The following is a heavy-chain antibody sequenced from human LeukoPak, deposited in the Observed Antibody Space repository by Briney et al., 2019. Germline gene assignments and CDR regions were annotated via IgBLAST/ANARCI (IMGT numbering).Heavy chain of an antibody. CDR1: GFTFTTYW. Sequence: PGGSLRLSCAPSGFTFTTYWMGWVRQSPVKGLEWVASIKQGGSEKHYVDSVKGRFTISRDNAKTSLYLQMNSLRAEDTAVYYCAKEDQDYDSSGYYLRFYYYYYYMDVWGKGTTVTVS. CDR2: IKQGGSEK. J-gene: IGHJ6*03. V-gene: IGHV3-7*01. CDR3: AKEDQDYDSSGYYLRFYYYYYYMDV. D-gene: IGHD3-22*01.